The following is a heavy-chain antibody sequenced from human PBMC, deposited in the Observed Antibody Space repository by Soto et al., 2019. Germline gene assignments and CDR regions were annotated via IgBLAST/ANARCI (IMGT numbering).Heavy chain of an antibody. V-gene: IGHV1-18*04. Sequence: QVQLVQSGAEVKKPGASVKVSCKASGYTFTSYGISWVRQAPGQGLEWMGWISAYNGNTNYAQKLQGRVTMTTDTSTSTAYMELRSLRSDDTAVYYCVRRHTPSGYYYNYYYGMDVWGQGTTVTVSS. J-gene: IGHJ6*02. CDR3: VRRHTPSGYYYNYYYGMDV. CDR2: ISAYNGNT. D-gene: IGHD3-22*01. CDR1: GYTFTSYG.